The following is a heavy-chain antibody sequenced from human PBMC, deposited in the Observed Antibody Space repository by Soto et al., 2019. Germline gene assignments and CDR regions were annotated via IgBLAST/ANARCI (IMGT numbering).Heavy chain of an antibody. CDR1: GFTFSSYA. D-gene: IGHD2-15*01. CDR2: ISGDGGST. J-gene: IGHJ4*02. Sequence: HPGGSLRLSCTTSGFTFSSYAMGWVRQAPGKGLEWVSGISGDGGSTYYADSVKGRFTMSRDNSKNTLFLQMNSLRVEDTAVYYCVKGSEVARQELDYWGQGTLVTVSS. CDR3: VKGSEVARQELDY. V-gene: IGHV3-23*01.